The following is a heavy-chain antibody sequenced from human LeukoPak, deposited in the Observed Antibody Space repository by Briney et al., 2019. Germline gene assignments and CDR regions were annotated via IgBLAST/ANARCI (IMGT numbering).Heavy chain of an antibody. Sequence: SVKVSCKASGGTFSSYAISWVRQAPGQGLEWMGRIIPIFGTANYAQKFQGRVTITADESTSTAYMELSSLRSEDTAVYYCARMTPRGYSYGTFFDYWGQGTLVTVSS. CDR1: GGTFSSYA. CDR3: ARMTPRGYSYGTFFDY. J-gene: IGHJ4*02. CDR2: IIPIFGTA. V-gene: IGHV1-69*15. D-gene: IGHD5-18*01.